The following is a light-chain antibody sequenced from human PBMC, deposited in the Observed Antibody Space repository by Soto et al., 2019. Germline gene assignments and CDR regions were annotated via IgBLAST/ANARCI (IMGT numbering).Light chain of an antibody. CDR1: QSVSSY. V-gene: IGKV3-11*01. CDR3: QQRSNWPT. CDR2: VAS. J-gene: IGKJ4*01. Sequence: EIVLTQSPATLSLSPGERATLSCRASQSVSSYLAWYQQTPGQAPSLLIYVASNRSTGIPARFSGSGSGTDFTLTISSLEPEDFAVYYCQQRSNWPTFGGGTKVEIK.